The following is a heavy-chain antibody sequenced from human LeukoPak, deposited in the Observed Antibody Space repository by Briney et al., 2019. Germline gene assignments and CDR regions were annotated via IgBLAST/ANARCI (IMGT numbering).Heavy chain of an antibody. CDR1: GFTLTDY. D-gene: IGHD2-2*01. Sequence: ASVKVSCKASGFTLTDYIHWVRQDPRQGLQWMGWIKPNSGDTDYAQKFQGRVTMTRDTSISTVYMELSSLRSDDTAVYCCARADSVPAGDYHYWYMDVWGKGTTVTVSS. CDR3: ARADSVPAGDYHYWYMDV. V-gene: IGHV1-2*02. J-gene: IGHJ6*03. CDR2: IKPNSGDT.